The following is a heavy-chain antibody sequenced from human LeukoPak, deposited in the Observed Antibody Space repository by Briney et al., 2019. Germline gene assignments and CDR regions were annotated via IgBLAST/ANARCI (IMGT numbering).Heavy chain of an antibody. CDR3: ARGLGFDY. CDR1: GGSFSGYY. D-gene: IGHD3-10*01. V-gene: IGHV4-34*01. Sequence: SETLSLTCAVYGGSFSGYYWSWIRQPPGKGLEWIGEINHSGSTNYDPSLKSRVTISVDTSKNQFSLKLSSVTAADTAVYYCARGLGFDYWGQGTLVTVSS. J-gene: IGHJ4*02. CDR2: INHSGST.